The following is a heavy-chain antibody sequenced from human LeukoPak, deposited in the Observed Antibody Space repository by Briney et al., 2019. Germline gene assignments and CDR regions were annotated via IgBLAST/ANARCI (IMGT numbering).Heavy chain of an antibody. CDR2: ISSSSSYI. D-gene: IGHD2-2*01. CDR1: GFTFSSYS. J-gene: IGHJ5*02. V-gene: IGHV3-21*01. CDR3: ASQACSSTSCSAVDP. Sequence: GGSLRLSCAASGFTFSSYSMNWVRQAPGKGLEWVSSISSSSSYIYYADSVKGRFTISRDNAKNSLYLQMNSLRAGDTAVYYCASQACSSTSCSAVDPWGQGTLVTVSS.